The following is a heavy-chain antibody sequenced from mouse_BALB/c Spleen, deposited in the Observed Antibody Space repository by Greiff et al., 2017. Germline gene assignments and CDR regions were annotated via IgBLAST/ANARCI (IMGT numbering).Heavy chain of an antibody. CDR3: ARVWGSGAYFDY. D-gene: IGHD3-1*01. Sequence: EVKLVESGGGLVQPGGSRKLSCAASGFTFSSFGMHWVRQAPEKGLEWVAYISSGSITIYYADTVKGRFTISRDNPKNTLFLQMTSLRSEDTAMYYCARVWGSGAYFDYWGQGTTLTVSS. V-gene: IGHV5-17*02. CDR2: ISSGSITI. CDR1: GFTFSSFG. J-gene: IGHJ2*01.